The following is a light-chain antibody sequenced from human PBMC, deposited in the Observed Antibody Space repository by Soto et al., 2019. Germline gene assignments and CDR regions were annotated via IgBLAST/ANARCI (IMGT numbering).Light chain of an antibody. J-gene: IGKJ1*01. CDR3: QQYSTFWT. V-gene: IGKV1-5*03. Sequence: DIQMTQSPPTLSASVGDRVTITCRASQMIYTWLAWYQQKPGKAPKLLIYEASSLDVGVPSRFSGSGSGTEFTLTISSLQLEDFATYYCQQYSTFWTFGQGTKVDIK. CDR2: EAS. CDR1: QMIYTW.